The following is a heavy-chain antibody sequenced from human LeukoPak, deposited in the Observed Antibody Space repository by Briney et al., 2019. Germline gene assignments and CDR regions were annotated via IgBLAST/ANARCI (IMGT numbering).Heavy chain of an antibody. CDR2: MNPNSGNT. D-gene: IGHD3-3*01. J-gene: IGHJ4*02. Sequence: GESLKISCKGSGYTFTSYDINWVRQATGQGLEWMGWMNPNSGNTGYAQKFQGRVTMTRNTSISTAYMELSSLRSEDTAVYYCARNIGDYWGQGTLVTVSS. V-gene: IGHV1-8*01. CDR3: ARNIGDY. CDR1: GYTFTSYD.